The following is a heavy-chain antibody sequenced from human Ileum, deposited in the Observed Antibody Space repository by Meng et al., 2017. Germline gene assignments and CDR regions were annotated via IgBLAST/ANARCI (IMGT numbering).Heavy chain of an antibody. Sequence: LHLQESGPGLVNPSETLSLTCRVSYGSITSSYYWGWIRQPPGKGLEWIASIYYSGSTYYNPSLKSRVTISVDTSKNQFSLKVISVTAADMAVYYCARDGTTAVPGVWFDPWGQGTLVTVSS. CDR3: ARDGTTAVPGVWFDP. V-gene: IGHV4-39*07. J-gene: IGHJ5*02. D-gene: IGHD6-19*01. CDR2: IYYSGST. CDR1: YGSITSSYY.